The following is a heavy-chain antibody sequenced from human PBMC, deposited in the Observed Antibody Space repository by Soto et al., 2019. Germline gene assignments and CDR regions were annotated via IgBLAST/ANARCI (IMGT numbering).Heavy chain of an antibody. J-gene: IGHJ6*02. D-gene: IGHD2-15*01. CDR2: IWYDGSNK. CDR3: ARSRGYCSGGSCYSGSYYYYGMDV. Sequence: GGSLRLSCAASGFTFSSYGMHWVRQAPGKGLEWVAVIWYDGSNKYYADSVKGRFTISRDNSKNTLYLQMNSLRAEGTAVYYCARSRGYCSGGSCYSGSYYYYGMDVWGQGTTVTVSS. V-gene: IGHV3-33*01. CDR1: GFTFSSYG.